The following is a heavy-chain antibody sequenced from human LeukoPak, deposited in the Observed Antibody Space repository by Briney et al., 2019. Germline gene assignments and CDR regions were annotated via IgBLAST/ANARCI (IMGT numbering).Heavy chain of an antibody. CDR3: ARDTPEYSSSSYRFDP. CDR1: GGTFSSYA. CDR2: IIPIFGTA. Sequence: SVKVSCKASGGTFSSYAISWVRQAPGQELEWMGGIIPIFGTANYAQKFQGRVTITADKSTSTAYMELSSLRSEDTAVYYCARDTPEYSSSSYRFDPWGQGTLVTVSS. J-gene: IGHJ5*02. V-gene: IGHV1-69*06. D-gene: IGHD6-6*01.